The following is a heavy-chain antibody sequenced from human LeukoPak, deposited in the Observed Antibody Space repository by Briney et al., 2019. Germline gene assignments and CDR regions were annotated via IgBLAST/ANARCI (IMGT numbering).Heavy chain of an antibody. J-gene: IGHJ6*03. CDR1: GYNFANYG. D-gene: IGHD3-10*01. CDR3: ARVVVRGVGKYYYYYMDV. V-gene: IGHV1-18*01. Sequence: ASVKVSCKASGYNFANYGISWVRQAPGQGLEWMGWISGYNGKTEYGQKVQGRGTLTTDTSTRTAYMELRSLRSDDTAVYYCARVVVRGVGKYYYYYMDVWGKGTTVTVSS. CDR2: ISGYNGKT.